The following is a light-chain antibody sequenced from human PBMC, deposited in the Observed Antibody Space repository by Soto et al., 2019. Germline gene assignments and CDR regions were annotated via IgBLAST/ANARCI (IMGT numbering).Light chain of an antibody. Sequence: EIVLTQSPGTLSLSPGERATLSCRASQSVSTAYLAWCQQKPGQAPRLLIYGASHRATGIPGRFSGSGSGTDFTLTISRLEPEDFAVYYCQQYGSSPRTFGQGTKVDIK. CDR3: QQYGSSPRT. CDR2: GAS. CDR1: QSVSTAY. V-gene: IGKV3-20*01. J-gene: IGKJ1*01.